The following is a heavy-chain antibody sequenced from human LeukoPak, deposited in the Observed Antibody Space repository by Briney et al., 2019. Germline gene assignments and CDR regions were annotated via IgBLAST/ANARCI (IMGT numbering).Heavy chain of an antibody. V-gene: IGHV4-34*01. J-gene: IGHJ2*01. D-gene: IGHD3-22*01. Sequence: SETLSLTCAVYGGSFSGYYWSWIRQPPGKGLEWIGEINHSGSTNYNPSLKSRVTISVDTSKNQFSLKLSSVTAADTAVYYCARLGAPSINYYDDRGYFDLWGRGTLVTVSS. CDR2: INHSGST. CDR3: ARLGAPSINYYDDRGYFDL. CDR1: GGSFSGYY.